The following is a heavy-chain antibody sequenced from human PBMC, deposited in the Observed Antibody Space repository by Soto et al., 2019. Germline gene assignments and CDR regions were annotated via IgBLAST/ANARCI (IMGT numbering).Heavy chain of an antibody. CDR1: GFTFSSYG. D-gene: IGHD6-13*01. Sequence: QVQLVESGGGVVQPRRSLRLSCAASGFTFSSYGMHWVRQAPGKGLEWVAVIWYDGSNKYYADSVKGRFTISRDNSKNTLYLQMNSLRAEDTAVYYCATPYSSSWSFDYWGQGTLVTVSS. V-gene: IGHV3-33*01. J-gene: IGHJ4*02. CDR2: IWYDGSNK. CDR3: ATPYSSSWSFDY.